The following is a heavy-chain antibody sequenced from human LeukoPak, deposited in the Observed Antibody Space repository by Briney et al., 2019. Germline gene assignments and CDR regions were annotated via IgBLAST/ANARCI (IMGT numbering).Heavy chain of an antibody. CDR2: ISAYNGNT. CDR3: ARDPTSGYLDY. J-gene: IGHJ4*02. Sequence: ASVKVSCKASGYTFTSYSISWVRQAPGQGLEWMGWISAYNGNTNYAQKLQGRVTRTTDTSTSTAYMELRSLRSDDTAVYYCARDPTSGYLDYWGQGTLVTVSS. D-gene: IGHD3-22*01. CDR1: GYTFTSYS. V-gene: IGHV1-18*01.